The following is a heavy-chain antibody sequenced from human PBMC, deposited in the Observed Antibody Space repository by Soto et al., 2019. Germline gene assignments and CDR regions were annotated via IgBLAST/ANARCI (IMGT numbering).Heavy chain of an antibody. CDR3: ARDYRASYPAYYYYGMDV. CDR2: IYYSGST. CDR1: GGSISSGGYY. V-gene: IGHV4-31*03. D-gene: IGHD3-16*02. Sequence: QVQLQESGPGLVKPSQTLSLTCTVSGGSISSGGYYWSWIRQHPGKGLEWIGYIYYSGSTYYNPALTSRVTISVDTSKNQFSLKLSSVTAADTAVYYCARDYRASYPAYYYYGMDVWGQGTTVTVSS. J-gene: IGHJ6*02.